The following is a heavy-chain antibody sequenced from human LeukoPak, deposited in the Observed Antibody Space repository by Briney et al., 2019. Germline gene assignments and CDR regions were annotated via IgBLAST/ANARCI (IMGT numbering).Heavy chain of an antibody. CDR2: IGTAGDP. V-gene: IGHV3-13*05. D-gene: IGHD2-2*01. Sequence: GGSLRLSCAASGFTFSSYDMHWVRQATGKGLEWVSAIGTAGDPYHPGSVKGRFTTSRENAKNSLYLQMNSLRAGDTAVYYCARGSSTSEEGGYYYYGMDVWGKGTTVTVSS. CDR3: ARGSSTSEEGGYYYYGMDV. CDR1: GFTFSSYD. J-gene: IGHJ6*04.